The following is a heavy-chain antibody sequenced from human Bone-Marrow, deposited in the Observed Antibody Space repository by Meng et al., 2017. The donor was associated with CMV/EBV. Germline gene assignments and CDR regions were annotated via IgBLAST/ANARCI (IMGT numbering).Heavy chain of an antibody. D-gene: IGHD3-3*01. CDR2: ISYDGSNK. Sequence: GGSLRLSCAASGFTFSSYWMSWVRQAPGKGLEWVAVISYDGSNKYYADSVKGRFTISRDNSKNTLYLQMNSLRAEDTAVYYCAKGEGDFWSGYYFDYWGQGTLVTVSS. J-gene: IGHJ4*02. CDR3: AKGEGDFWSGYYFDY. CDR1: GFTFSSYW. V-gene: IGHV3-30*18.